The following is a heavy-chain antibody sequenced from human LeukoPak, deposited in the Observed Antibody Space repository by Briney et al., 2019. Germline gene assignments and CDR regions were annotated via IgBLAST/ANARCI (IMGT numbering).Heavy chain of an antibody. CDR1: GYTFTGYY. CDR2: INPNSGGT. V-gene: IGHV1-2*02. Sequence: ASVKVSCKASGYTFTGYYMHWVRQAPGQGLEWMGWINPNSGGTNYAQKFQGRVTMTRDTSISTAYMELSRLRSDDTAVYYCARGGGGQQTDYESYWYFDLWGRGTLVTVSS. CDR3: ARGGGGQQTDYESYWYFDL. D-gene: IGHD4-17*01. J-gene: IGHJ2*01.